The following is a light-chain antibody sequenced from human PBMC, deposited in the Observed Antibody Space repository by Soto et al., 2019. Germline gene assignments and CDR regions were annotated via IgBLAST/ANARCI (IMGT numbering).Light chain of an antibody. J-gene: IGKJ1*01. CDR3: QQFGRSPPSWT. Sequence: ETVLTQSPGTLSLSPGERATRSCRASQSVSSNYLAWYQQKPGQAPRLLMYGASTRATGIPDRFSGSGSGTDFTLTISRLEPEDFAVYYCQQFGRSPPSWTFGQGTQVEIK. CDR1: QSVSSNY. CDR2: GAS. V-gene: IGKV3-20*01.